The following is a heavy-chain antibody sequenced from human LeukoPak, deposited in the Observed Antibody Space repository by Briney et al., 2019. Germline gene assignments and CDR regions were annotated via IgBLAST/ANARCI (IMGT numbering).Heavy chain of an antibody. V-gene: IGHV4-59*01. J-gene: IGHJ4*02. CDR1: GVSISNYD. D-gene: IGHD6-19*01. Sequence: SETLSLTCTVSGVSISNYDWSWIRQPPGKGVEGRGCFYQSGSTNYNASLKSGVTISVDTSKNEFSLKLNSVTAVDPAVYYCASTQQWLAFDYWGQGILVTVSS. CDR3: ASTQQWLAFDY. CDR2: FYQSGST.